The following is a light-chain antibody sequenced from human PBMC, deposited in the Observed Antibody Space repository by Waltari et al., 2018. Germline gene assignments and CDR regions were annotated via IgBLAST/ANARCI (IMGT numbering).Light chain of an antibody. CDR3: SSRNGRANQVV. J-gene: IGLJ3*02. V-gene: IGLV3-19*01. Sequence: SSELTQDPAVSVALGQTVRFTCQGDSLRTPYASWYQLKPGQAPVLVIYGKDKRTSGIPDRIAGYSSGTTSSLTITGAQAEDEADYYCSSRNGRANQVVFAGGTKVTVL. CDR2: GKD. CDR1: SLRTPY.